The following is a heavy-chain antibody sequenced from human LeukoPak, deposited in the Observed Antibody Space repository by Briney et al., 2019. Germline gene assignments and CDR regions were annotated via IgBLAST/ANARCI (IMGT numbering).Heavy chain of an antibody. J-gene: IGHJ4*02. Sequence: ASVQDSCQATGYTFTTYHMHWVRQPPAQGLEWMGIINSSGDSTSYAHKFQGRVTMTRDTPTRKVYMSLSSQSSEDTAVCYCVRKGGAATADFYYWGQGILVTVS. V-gene: IGHV1-46*01. CDR3: VRKGGAATADFYY. CDR1: GYTFTTYH. CDR2: INSSGDST. D-gene: IGHD6-13*01.